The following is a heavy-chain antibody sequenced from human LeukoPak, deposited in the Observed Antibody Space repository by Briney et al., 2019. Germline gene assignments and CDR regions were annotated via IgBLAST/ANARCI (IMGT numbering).Heavy chain of an antibody. V-gene: IGHV4-30-4*08. CDR1: GGSISSGDYY. J-gene: IGHJ4*02. CDR3: ARVPYYYDSSGSDY. D-gene: IGHD3-22*01. CDR2: IYYSGST. Sequence: PSQTLSLTCTVSGGSISSGDYYWSWIRQPPGKGLEWIGHIYYSGSTYYNPSLKSRVTISVDTSKNQFSLKLSSVTAADTAVYYCARVPYYYDSSGSDYWGQGTLVTVSS.